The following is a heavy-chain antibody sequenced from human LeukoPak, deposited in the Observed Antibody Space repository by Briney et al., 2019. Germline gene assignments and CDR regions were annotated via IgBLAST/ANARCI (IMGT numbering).Heavy chain of an antibody. Sequence: GRSLRLSCAASGFTFNNYGMHWVRQAPGKGLEWVAVISYDGSNKYYADSVKGRLTISRDNSKNTLYLEMNSPRAEDTAVYYCAKVPGPYYFDYWGQGTPVTVSS. J-gene: IGHJ4*02. CDR3: AKVPGPYYFDY. D-gene: IGHD7-27*01. CDR1: GFTFNNYG. V-gene: IGHV3-30*18. CDR2: ISYDGSNK.